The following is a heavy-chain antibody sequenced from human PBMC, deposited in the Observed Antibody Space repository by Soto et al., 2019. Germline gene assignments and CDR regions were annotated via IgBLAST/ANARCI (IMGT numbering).Heavy chain of an antibody. J-gene: IGHJ4*02. D-gene: IGHD1-1*01. CDR2: ISSSGSNA. CDR3: ARDRDGYNPVDY. V-gene: IGHV3-21*01. Sequence: EVQLVESGGGLVKPGGSLRLSCAASGFIFSSYSMNWVRQAPGKGLEWVSCISSSGSNAYYADSVKGRCTISRDNAKESLYLQMNSLRAEDTAVYYCARDRDGYNPVDYWGQGTLVNVSS. CDR1: GFIFSSYS.